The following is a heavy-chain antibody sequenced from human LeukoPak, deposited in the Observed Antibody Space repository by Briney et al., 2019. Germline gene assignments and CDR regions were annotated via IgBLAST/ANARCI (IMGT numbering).Heavy chain of an antibody. Sequence: PGGSLRLSCAASGFTFSSYWMHWVRQAPGKGLEWVAVISYDGSNKYYADSVKGRFTISRDNSKNTLYLQMNSLRAEDTAVYYCASSSWSLPYFDYWGQGTLVTVSS. CDR3: ASSSWSLPYFDY. V-gene: IGHV3-30*03. J-gene: IGHJ4*02. CDR2: ISYDGSNK. CDR1: GFTFSSYW. D-gene: IGHD6-6*01.